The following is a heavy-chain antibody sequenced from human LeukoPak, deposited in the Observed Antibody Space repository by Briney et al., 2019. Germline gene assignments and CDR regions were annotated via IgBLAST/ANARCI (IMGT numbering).Heavy chain of an antibody. J-gene: IGHJ4*02. V-gene: IGHV4-4*08. Sequence: KPSETLSLTCTVSGGSISSFHWSWIRQPPGKGLEWIGYIYNSGSTYYNPSLKSRVTISVDTSKNQFSLKLSSVTAADTAVYYCARLPTVTFFDYWGQGTLVTVSS. CDR1: GGSISSFH. CDR2: IYNSGST. CDR3: ARLPTVTFFDY. D-gene: IGHD4-17*01.